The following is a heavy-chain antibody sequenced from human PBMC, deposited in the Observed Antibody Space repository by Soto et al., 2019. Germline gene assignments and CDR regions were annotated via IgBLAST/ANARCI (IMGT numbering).Heavy chain of an antibody. CDR2: IYTSGST. CDR1: GGSISSYY. Sequence: SETLSLTCTVSGGSISSYYWSWIRQPAGKGLEWIGRIYTSGSTNYNPSLKSRVTMSVDTSKNQFSLKLSSVTAADTAVYYCAKDKYYDFSSSYLPHYYYYRMDVWGQGTPVTVSS. D-gene: IGHD3-3*01. J-gene: IGHJ6*02. CDR3: AKDKYYDFSSSYLPHYYYYRMDV. V-gene: IGHV4-4*07.